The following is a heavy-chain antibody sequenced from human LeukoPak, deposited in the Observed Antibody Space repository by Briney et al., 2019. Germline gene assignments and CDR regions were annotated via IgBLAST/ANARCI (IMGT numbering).Heavy chain of an antibody. CDR2: ISYDGSNK. CDR1: GFTFSSYA. Sequence: PGGSLRLSCAASGFTFSSYAMHWVRQAPGKGLEWVAVISYDGSNKYYADSVKGRFTISRDNSKNTLYLQMNSLRAEDTAVYYCAKVGSGYVVRALDYWGQGTLVTVSS. CDR3: AKVGSGYVVRALDY. V-gene: IGHV3-30-3*01. J-gene: IGHJ4*02. D-gene: IGHD5-12*01.